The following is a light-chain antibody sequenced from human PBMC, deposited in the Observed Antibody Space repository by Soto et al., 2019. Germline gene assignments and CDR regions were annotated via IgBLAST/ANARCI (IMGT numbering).Light chain of an antibody. CDR1: QSVSSN. CDR2: GAS. Sequence: ERVSTQSPATLSVSPGERATLSCRASQSVSSNLAWYQQKPGQAPRLLIYGASTRATGIPARFSGSGSGTEFTLTISSLQSEDYAVYYCHQYNNWPPWTFGQGTKVDIK. V-gene: IGKV3-15*01. J-gene: IGKJ1*01. CDR3: HQYNNWPPWT.